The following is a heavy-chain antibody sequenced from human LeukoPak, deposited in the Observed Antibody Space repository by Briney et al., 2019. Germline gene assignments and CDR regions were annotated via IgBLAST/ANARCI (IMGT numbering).Heavy chain of an antibody. CDR2: ISYDGSNK. D-gene: IGHD1-26*01. V-gene: IGHV3-30*18. J-gene: IGHJ4*02. Sequence: PGGSLRLSCAASGFTVSSNYMSWVRQAPGKGLEWVAVISYDGSNKYYADSVKGRFTISRDNSKNTLYLQMNSLRAEDTAVYYCAKTPPPPKGGATSYFDYWGQGTLVTVSS. CDR3: AKTPPPPKGGATSYFDY. CDR1: GFTVSSNY.